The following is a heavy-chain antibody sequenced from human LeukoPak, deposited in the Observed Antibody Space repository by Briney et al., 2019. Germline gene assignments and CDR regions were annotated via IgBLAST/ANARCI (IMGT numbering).Heavy chain of an antibody. J-gene: IGHJ4*02. CDR3: AIDRYSSGWYTFDY. CDR1: GFTFSNFG. D-gene: IGHD6-19*01. CDR2: ISSSSSYI. V-gene: IGHV3-21*01. Sequence: PGGSLRLSCAASGFTFSNFGINWVRQAPGKGLEWVSSISSSSSYISCADSVKGRFTISRDNAKNSLDLQMNSLRAEDTAVYYCAIDRYSSGWYTFDYWGQGTLVTVSS.